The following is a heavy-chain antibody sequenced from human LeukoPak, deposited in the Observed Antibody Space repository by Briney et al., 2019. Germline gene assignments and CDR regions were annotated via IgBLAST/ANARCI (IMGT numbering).Heavy chain of an antibody. J-gene: IGHJ3*02. CDR1: GGSFSGYY. Sequence: KPSETLSLTCAVYGGSFSGYYWSWIRQPPGKGREWVGEINQSGSTNYNPSLKSRVTISVDTSKKTFSLTLSSATAADTAVYYCARGSHFDYWAAFDIWGQGTMVTVSS. CDR3: ARGSHFDYWAAFDI. D-gene: IGHD2-8*02. CDR2: INQSGST. V-gene: IGHV4-34*01.